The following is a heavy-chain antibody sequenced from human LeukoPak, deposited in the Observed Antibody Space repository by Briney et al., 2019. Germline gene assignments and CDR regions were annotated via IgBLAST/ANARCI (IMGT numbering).Heavy chain of an antibody. J-gene: IGHJ6*02. CDR1: GGSISSYY. Sequence: SETLSLACTVSGGSISSYYWSWIRQPAGKGLEWIGRIYTSGSTNYNPSLKSRVTMSVDTSKNQFSLKLSSVTAADTAVYYCARDSVLWFGELLYGMDVWGQGTTVTVSS. D-gene: IGHD3-10*01. V-gene: IGHV4-4*07. CDR2: IYTSGST. CDR3: ARDSVLWFGELLYGMDV.